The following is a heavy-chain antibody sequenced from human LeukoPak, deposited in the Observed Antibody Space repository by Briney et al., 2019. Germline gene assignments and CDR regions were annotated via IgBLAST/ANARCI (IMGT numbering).Heavy chain of an antibody. CDR3: ARDRSPYDFWSGTNDY. CDR1: GFTFSSYA. D-gene: IGHD3-3*01. V-gene: IGHV3-30-3*01. J-gene: IGHJ4*02. Sequence: GRSLRLSCAASGFTFSSYAMHWVRQAPGKGLEWVAVISYDGSNKYYADSVKGRFTISRDNSKNTLYLQMNSLRAEDTAVYYCARDRSPYDFWSGTNDYWGQGTLVTVS. CDR2: ISYDGSNK.